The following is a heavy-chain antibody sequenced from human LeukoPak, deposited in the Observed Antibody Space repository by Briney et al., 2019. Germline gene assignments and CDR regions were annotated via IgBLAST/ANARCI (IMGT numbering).Heavy chain of an antibody. D-gene: IGHD3-10*01. V-gene: IGHV3-7*01. CDR3: ARGYYGSGSSSFDY. Sequence: GGSLRLSCAASGFTFSSYWMSWVRQAPGKGLEWVANIKQEGSEKYYVDSVKGRFTISRDNAKNSLYLQMSSLRAEDTAVYYCARGYYGSGSSSFDYWGQETLVTVSS. J-gene: IGHJ4*02. CDR1: GFTFSSYW. CDR2: IKQEGSEK.